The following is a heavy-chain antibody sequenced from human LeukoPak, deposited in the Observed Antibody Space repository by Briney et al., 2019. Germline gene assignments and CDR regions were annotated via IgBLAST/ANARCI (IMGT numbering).Heavy chain of an antibody. Sequence: GGSLRLSCAASGFSFSNFSMSWVRQAPGKGLEWVSFIIGSSGDTFYADSVKGRFTISRDNSKNRLYLQMNSLRAEDTALYYCAKGAYDYIERGYLDSWGQGTLVTVSS. CDR1: GFSFSNFS. CDR3: AKGAYDYIERGYLDS. D-gene: IGHD5-12*01. V-gene: IGHV3-23*01. CDR2: IIGSSGDT. J-gene: IGHJ4*02.